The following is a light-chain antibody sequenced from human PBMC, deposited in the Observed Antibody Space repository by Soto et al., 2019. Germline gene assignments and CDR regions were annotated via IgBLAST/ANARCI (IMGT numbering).Light chain of an antibody. CDR1: SSDVGSYNL. CDR3: CSYAGTFTFV. CDR2: EGS. Sequence: QSALTQPASVSGSPGQSITISCTGTSSDVGSYNLVSWYQQHPGKAPKLMIYEGSKRPSGVPHRFSGSKSGNTASLTISGLQAEDEADYYCCSYAGTFTFVFGAGTKLTVL. J-gene: IGLJ1*01. V-gene: IGLV2-23*03.